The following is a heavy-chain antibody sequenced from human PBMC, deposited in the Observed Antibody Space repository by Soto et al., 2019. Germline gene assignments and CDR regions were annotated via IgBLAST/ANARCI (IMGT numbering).Heavy chain of an antibody. CDR3: ARETPTASGMDS. Sequence: QVQLQESGPGLVKSSQTLSLTCTVSGGSISSGGYYWTWISQHPGQGLEWIGDIYYSGTTYYNPFLKSRVTISMDTSNNQFSLKLSSVTAADTAMYYCARETPTASGMDSWGQGTLVTVSS. D-gene: IGHD6-13*01. CDR1: GGSISSGGYY. V-gene: IGHV4-31*03. CDR2: IYYSGTT. J-gene: IGHJ4*02.